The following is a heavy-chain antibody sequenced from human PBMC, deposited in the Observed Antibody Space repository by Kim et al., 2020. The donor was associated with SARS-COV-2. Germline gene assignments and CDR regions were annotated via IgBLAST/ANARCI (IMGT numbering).Heavy chain of an antibody. Sequence: GGSLRLSCTASGFTFRGFWMHWVRQVPGKELVWVSRTNNDGTETFYADSVKGRFTVARDNAKNTLYLQMNSLRPDDTAVYYCARDRPNRRLDYWGQGTV. CDR1: GFTFRGFW. V-gene: IGHV3-74*01. CDR3: ARDRPNRRLDY. CDR2: TNNDGTET. J-gene: IGHJ4*02.